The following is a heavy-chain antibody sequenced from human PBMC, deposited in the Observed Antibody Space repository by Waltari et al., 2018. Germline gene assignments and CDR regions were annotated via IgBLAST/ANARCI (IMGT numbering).Heavy chain of an antibody. CDR3: ARAGEMNYYDSSGYSYYMDV. CDR2: IYYSGST. D-gene: IGHD3-22*01. CDR1: GGSISSYY. V-gene: IGHV4-59*01. Sequence: QVQLQESGPGLVKPSETLSLTCTVSGGSISSYYWSWIRQPPGKGLEWIGYIYYSGSTNYNPSLKSRVTISVDTSKNQFSLKLSSVTAADTAVYYCARAGEMNYYDSSGYSYYMDVWGKGTTVTVSS. J-gene: IGHJ6*03.